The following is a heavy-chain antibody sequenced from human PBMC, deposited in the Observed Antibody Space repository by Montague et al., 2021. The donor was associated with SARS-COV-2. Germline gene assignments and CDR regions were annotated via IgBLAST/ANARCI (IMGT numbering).Heavy chain of an antibody. D-gene: IGHD3-3*01. J-gene: IGHJ6*03. CDR3: ARATAWRGYYYYYYMDV. Sequence: CAISGDRVSSNSAAWNWIRQSPSRGLEWLGRTYYRSRWFNDYAVSIRSRITINPDTSKNQFSLQLNSVTPEDTAVYYCARATAWRGYYYYYYMDVWGKGTTVTVSS. CDR2: TYYRSRWFN. V-gene: IGHV6-1*01. CDR1: GDRVSSNSAA.